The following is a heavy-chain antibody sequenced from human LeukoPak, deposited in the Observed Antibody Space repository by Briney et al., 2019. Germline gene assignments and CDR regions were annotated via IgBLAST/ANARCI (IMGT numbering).Heavy chain of an antibody. CDR1: GGTFGSYA. V-gene: IGHV1-69*06. CDR2: IIPIFGTA. J-gene: IGHJ4*02. D-gene: IGHD2-8*01. Sequence: GASVKVSCKASGGTFGSYAISWVRQAPGQGLEWMGGIIPIFGTANYAQKFQGRVTITADKSTSTAYMELSSLRSEDTAVYYCARDPPHIVLMVYAEPHFDYWGQGTLVTVSS. CDR3: ARDPPHIVLMVYAEPHFDY.